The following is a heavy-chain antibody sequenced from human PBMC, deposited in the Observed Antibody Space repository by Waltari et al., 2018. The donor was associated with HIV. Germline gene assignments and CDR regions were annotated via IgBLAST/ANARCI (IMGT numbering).Heavy chain of an antibody. V-gene: IGHV3-15*01. CDR3: TTDNMIIVALDY. D-gene: IGHD5-12*01. CDR2: IKRKSDGGTA. CDR1: GFIFSNAW. Sequence: EVQLVESGGGLVKPGGSLRLSCAAYGFIFSNAWMNWVRQAPGKGLEWVGRIKRKSDGGTADYAAPVKGRFTISRDDSKNVLYLQMNSLKTEDTAVYYCTTDNMIIVALDYWGQGTLLTVSS. J-gene: IGHJ4*02.